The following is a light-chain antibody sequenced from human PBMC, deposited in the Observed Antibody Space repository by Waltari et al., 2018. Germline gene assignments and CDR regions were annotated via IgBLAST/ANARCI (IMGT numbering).Light chain of an antibody. V-gene: IGLV2-14*01. J-gene: IGLJ2*01. CDR2: EVS. Sequence: QSALTQPASVSGSPGQSITISCTGTSSDIGGYNYVSWYQQHPGKAPKLIIYEVSDRPSGVSNRFSASKSGNTASLTISGLQTEDEADYFCSSLTSISTWVFGGGTKLTVL. CDR1: SSDIGGYNY. CDR3: SSLTSISTWV.